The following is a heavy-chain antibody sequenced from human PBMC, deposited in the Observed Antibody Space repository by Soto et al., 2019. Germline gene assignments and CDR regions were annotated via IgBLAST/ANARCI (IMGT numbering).Heavy chain of an antibody. Sequence: SETLSLTCTVSGGSVSSGSYYWSWIRQPPGKGLEWIGYIYYSGSTNYNPSLKSRVTISVDTSKNQFSLKLSSVTAADTAVYYCASEDYYDSSGPFDYWGQGTLVTVSS. CDR2: IYYSGST. V-gene: IGHV4-61*01. CDR1: GGSVSSGSYY. CDR3: ASEDYYDSSGPFDY. J-gene: IGHJ4*02. D-gene: IGHD3-22*01.